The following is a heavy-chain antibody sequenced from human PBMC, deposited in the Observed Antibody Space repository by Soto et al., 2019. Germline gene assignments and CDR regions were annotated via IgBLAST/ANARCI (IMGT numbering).Heavy chain of an antibody. J-gene: IGHJ4*02. D-gene: IGHD4-17*01. CDR3: ARHGLPITVTTKEYYFDY. V-gene: IGHV4-59*08. CDR2: VYNSEST. CDR1: GGSINSYY. Sequence: SETLSLTCTVSGGSINSYYWSWIRQPPGKGLEWLGYVYNSESTNYNPSLKSRVTISVDTSKNQFSLKLSSVTAADTAVYYCARHGLPITVTTKEYYFDYWGQGTLVTVSS.